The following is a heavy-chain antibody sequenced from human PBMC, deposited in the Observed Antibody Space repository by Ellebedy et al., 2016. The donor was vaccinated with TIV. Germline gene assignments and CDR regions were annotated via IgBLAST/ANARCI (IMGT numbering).Heavy chain of an antibody. Sequence: MPSDTLSLTCTVPGASIRTNNWSWFLPPPGKGLEWIGCFYYNGRPKYTPSLKSRVTISVDPSKNHFSLKQRSVTAADTAVYYFSSVRITMIRVDFPLPLFDPWGQGTLVTVSS. V-gene: IGHV4-59*01. CDR1: GASIRTNN. J-gene: IGHJ5*02. CDR3: SSVRITMIRVDFPLPLFDP. D-gene: IGHD3-10*01. CDR2: FYYNGRP.